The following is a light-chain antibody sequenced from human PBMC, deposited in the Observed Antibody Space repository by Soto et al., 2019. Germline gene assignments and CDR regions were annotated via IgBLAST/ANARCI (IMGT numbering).Light chain of an antibody. V-gene: IGLV1-40*02. J-gene: IGLJ3*02. Sequence: QSVLTQPPSVSGAPGQRVTISCTGSSSNIGAGYDVNWYQQLPGTAPKLLIYGNSNRPSGVPDRFSGSKSGTSASLAITGLQAEDEADYYCQSYDSRLGAFWVFGGGTKLTVL. CDR1: SSNIGAGYD. CDR3: QSYDSRLGAFWV. CDR2: GNS.